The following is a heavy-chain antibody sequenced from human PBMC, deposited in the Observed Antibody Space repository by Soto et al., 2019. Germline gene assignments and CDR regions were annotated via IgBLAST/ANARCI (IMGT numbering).Heavy chain of an antibody. J-gene: IGHJ4*02. D-gene: IGHD6-19*01. V-gene: IGHV4-59*01. Sequence: SEPLSLTCTFSSGAISSYYWSFIRQPPGKGLEFIGYIYYSGSTNYNPALKSRVTISVDTSKNQFSLKLSSVAAADTAVYYCARVRSSGWYFDYWGQGTLVTGSS. CDR3: ARVRSSGWYFDY. CDR2: IYYSGST. CDR1: SGAISSYY.